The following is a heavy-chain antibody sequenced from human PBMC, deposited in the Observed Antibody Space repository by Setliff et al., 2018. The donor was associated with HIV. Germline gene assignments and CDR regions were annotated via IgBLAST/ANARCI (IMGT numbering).Heavy chain of an antibody. J-gene: IGHJ5*02. V-gene: IGHV4-39*01. D-gene: IGHD3-10*01. CDR1: GFSLSNERMG. CDR3: ATYADRESNRFDP. Sequence: ETLSLTCTVSGFSLSNERMGVSWIRQPPGKGLEWIGSIYYSGSTYYNPSLKSRVTISVDTSKNQFSLKLSSVTAADTAVYYCATYADRESNRFDPWGQGILVTV. CDR2: IYYSGST.